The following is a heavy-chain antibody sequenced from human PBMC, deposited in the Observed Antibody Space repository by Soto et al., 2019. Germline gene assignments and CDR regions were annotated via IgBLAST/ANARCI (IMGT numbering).Heavy chain of an antibody. Sequence: PGGSLRLSCAASGFTFSSYGMHWVRQAPGKGLEWVAVISYDGSNKYYADSVKGRFTISRDNSKNTLYLQMNSLRAEDTAVYYCARGKANWGSEYYFDYWGQGTLVTVSS. D-gene: IGHD7-27*01. V-gene: IGHV3-30*03. CDR1: GFTFSSYG. J-gene: IGHJ4*02. CDR3: ARGKANWGSEYYFDY. CDR2: ISYDGSNK.